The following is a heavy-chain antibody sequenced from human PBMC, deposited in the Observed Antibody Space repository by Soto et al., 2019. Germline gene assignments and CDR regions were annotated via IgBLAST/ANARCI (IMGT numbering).Heavy chain of an antibody. Sequence: EVQLVESGGGLVKPGGSLRLSCEASGFTFSSYSMNWVRQAPGKGLEWVSSISSSSSYIYYADSVKGRFTISRDNAKNSLYLQMNSLRAEDTAVYYCARAPYYYDSRGYWAYWGQGTLVTVSS. CDR1: GFTFSSYS. D-gene: IGHD3-22*01. J-gene: IGHJ4*02. CDR3: ARAPYYYDSRGYWAY. V-gene: IGHV3-21*01. CDR2: ISSSSSYI.